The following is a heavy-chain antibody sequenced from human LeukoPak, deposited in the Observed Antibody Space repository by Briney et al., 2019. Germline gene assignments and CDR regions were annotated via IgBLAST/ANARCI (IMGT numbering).Heavy chain of an antibody. Sequence: GGSLRLSCAASGFTFDDYGMSWVRQAPGKGLEWVSGINWNGGSTGYADSVKGRFTISRDNDKNSLYLQMNSLRAEDTALYYCARGPSGSYRTEFDPWGQGTLVTVSS. V-gene: IGHV3-20*04. J-gene: IGHJ5*02. CDR2: INWNGGST. CDR1: GFTFDDYG. D-gene: IGHD1-26*01. CDR3: ARGPSGSYRTEFDP.